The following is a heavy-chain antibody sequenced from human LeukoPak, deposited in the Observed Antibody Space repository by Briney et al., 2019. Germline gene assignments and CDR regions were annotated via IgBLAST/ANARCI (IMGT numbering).Heavy chain of an antibody. Sequence: ASVKVSCKASGGTFSSYAISWVRQAPGQGLEWMGGIIPIFGTANYAQKFQGRVTITTDESTSTAYMELSSLRSEDTAVYYCASGSTRGYSYGHYDYFDYWGQGTLVTVSS. CDR1: GGTFSSYA. CDR3: ASGSTRGYSYGHYDYFDY. CDR2: IIPIFGTA. V-gene: IGHV1-69*05. J-gene: IGHJ4*02. D-gene: IGHD5-18*01.